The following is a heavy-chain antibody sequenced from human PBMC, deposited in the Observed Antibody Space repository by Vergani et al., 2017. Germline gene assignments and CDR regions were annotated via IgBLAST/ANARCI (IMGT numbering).Heavy chain of an antibody. CDR1: RLTFDAWG. CDR2: ITYNGNEK. Sequence: QAQSVESGGGVVRPGKSLRLSCVDSRLTFDAWGMHWVRRAPGKGLEWVATITYNGNEKDYANSVKGRFTISRDNSKNTLYLQMGSLRAEDMAVYYCARVSRGLFDYWGQGTLVTVSS. J-gene: IGHJ4*02. D-gene: IGHD3-10*01. V-gene: IGHV3-30*03. CDR3: ARVSRGLFDY.